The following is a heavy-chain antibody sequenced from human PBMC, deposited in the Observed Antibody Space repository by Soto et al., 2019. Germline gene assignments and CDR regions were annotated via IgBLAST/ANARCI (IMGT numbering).Heavy chain of an antibody. Sequence: PGGSLRLSCAASGFTFSSYGMHWVRQAPGKGLEWVAVISYDGSNKYYADSVKGRFTISRDNSKNTLYLQMNSLRAEDTAVYYCAKDRSRIAAAGTCWFDPWGQGTLVTVSS. J-gene: IGHJ5*02. CDR3: AKDRSRIAAAGTCWFDP. V-gene: IGHV3-30*18. D-gene: IGHD6-13*01. CDR1: GFTFSSYG. CDR2: ISYDGSNK.